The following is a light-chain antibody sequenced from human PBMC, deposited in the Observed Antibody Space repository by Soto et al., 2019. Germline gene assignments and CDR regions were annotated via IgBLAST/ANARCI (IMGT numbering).Light chain of an antibody. CDR3: QQYDTSPT. Sequence: EIVLTQTPGTLSLSPGERATLSCRASQSVTSSHLAWYQQKPGQAPRLLIYDASSRATGIPDRFSGSGSGTDFTLTISRLEPEDFAVYHCQQYDTSPTFGQGTKVEVK. J-gene: IGKJ1*01. CDR1: QSVTSSH. CDR2: DAS. V-gene: IGKV3-20*01.